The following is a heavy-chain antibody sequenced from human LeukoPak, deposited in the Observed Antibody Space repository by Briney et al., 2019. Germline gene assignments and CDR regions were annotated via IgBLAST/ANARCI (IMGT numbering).Heavy chain of an antibody. D-gene: IGHD1-26*01. CDR2: INSNSGGT. V-gene: IGHV1-2*02. CDR1: GYTFTGYY. J-gene: IGHJ4*02. Sequence: ASVKVSCKASGYTFTGYYMHWVRQAPGQGLEWMGWINSNSGGTNYAQKFQGRVTMTRDTSISTAYMELSRLRSDDTAVYYCARRANSGSYPRFDYWGQGTLVTVSS. CDR3: ARRANSGSYPRFDY.